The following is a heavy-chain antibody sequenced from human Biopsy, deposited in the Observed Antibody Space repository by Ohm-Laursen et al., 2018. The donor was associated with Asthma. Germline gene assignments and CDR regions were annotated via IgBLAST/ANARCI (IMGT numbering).Heavy chain of an antibody. CDR2: INAGDGNT. V-gene: IGHV1-3*01. CDR3: ARTYYDFLTGQVNDAFAL. D-gene: IGHD3-9*01. CDR1: GYTFIHFA. Sequence: SSVKVSCKASGYTFIHFAIHWVRQAPGQRLVWMGWINAGDGNTKYSQKFQGRVTITRDTSASTAYMDLRSLRSEDTAMYYCARTYYDFLTGQVNDAFALWGQGTMVTVSS. J-gene: IGHJ3*01.